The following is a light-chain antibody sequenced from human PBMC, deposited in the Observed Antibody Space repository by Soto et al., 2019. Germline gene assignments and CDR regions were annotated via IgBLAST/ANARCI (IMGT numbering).Light chain of an antibody. CDR1: SSDVGSYNF. CDR2: EFS. CDR3: SSYTTTSNYV. J-gene: IGLJ1*01. Sequence: QSVLTQPASVSGSPGQSITISYTGTSSDVGSYNFVSWYQQLPGKAPNLIIYEFSNRPSGDSNRFSGSKSGNTACLTISELQDEDEADYYCSSYTTTSNYVFGRGTKVTVL. V-gene: IGLV2-14*01.